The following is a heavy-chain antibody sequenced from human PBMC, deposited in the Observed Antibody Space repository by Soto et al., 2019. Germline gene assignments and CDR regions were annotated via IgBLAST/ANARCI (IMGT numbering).Heavy chain of an antibody. Sequence: ASVKVSCKASGYTFTGYYMHWVRQAPGQGLEWMGWINPNSGGTNYAQKFQGRVTMTRDTSISTAYIELSRLRSDDTAVYYCVRDPTKWLPNNWFDPWGQGTLVTVSS. V-gene: IGHV1-2*02. CDR2: INPNSGGT. CDR3: VRDPTKWLPNNWFDP. D-gene: IGHD3-22*01. J-gene: IGHJ5*02. CDR1: GYTFTGYY.